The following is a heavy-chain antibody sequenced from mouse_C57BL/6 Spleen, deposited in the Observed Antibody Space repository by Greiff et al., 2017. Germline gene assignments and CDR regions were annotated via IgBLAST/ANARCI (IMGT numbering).Heavy chain of an antibody. J-gene: IGHJ4*01. V-gene: IGHV1-50*01. CDR1: GYTFTSYW. CDR3: ANSTTAQGDYAMDD. D-gene: IGHD3-2*02. Sequence: VQLQQPGAELVKPGASVKLSCKASGYTFTSYWMQWVKQRPGQGLEWIGEIDPSDGYTNSNQKFKGKATLTVDTSSSTAYMPHISLTTGDSAVYYGANSTTAQGDYAMDDWGTGTSVTVSS. CDR2: IDPSDGYT.